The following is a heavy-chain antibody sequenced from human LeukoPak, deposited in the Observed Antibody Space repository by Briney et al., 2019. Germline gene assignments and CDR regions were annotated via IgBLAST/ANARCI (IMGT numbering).Heavy chain of an antibody. CDR3: AREAVDHYYGSRSLDY. CDR1: GFTFSSYE. D-gene: IGHD3-10*01. CDR2: ISSSGSTI. V-gene: IGHV3-48*03. J-gene: IGHJ4*02. Sequence: GGSLRLSCAASGFTFSSYEMNWVRQAPGKGLEWVSYISSSGSTIYYADSVKGRFTISRDNAKNSLYLQMNSLRAEDTAVYYCAREAVDHYYGSRSLDYWGQGTLVTVSS.